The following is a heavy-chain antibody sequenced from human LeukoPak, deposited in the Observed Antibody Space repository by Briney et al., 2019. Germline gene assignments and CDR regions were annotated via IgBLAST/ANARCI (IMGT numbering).Heavy chain of an antibody. D-gene: IGHD3-10*02. V-gene: IGHV3-23*01. CDR2: ISGSGGST. J-gene: IGHJ4*02. CDR1: GFTFSSYA. Sequence: GGSLRPSCAASGFTFSSYAMSWVRQAPGKGLEWVSAISGSGGSTYYADSVKGRFTISRDNSKNTLYLQLNSLRAEDTAVYYCAKDSVVRGVPLRPLDYWGQGTLVTVSS. CDR3: AKDSVVRGVPLRPLDY.